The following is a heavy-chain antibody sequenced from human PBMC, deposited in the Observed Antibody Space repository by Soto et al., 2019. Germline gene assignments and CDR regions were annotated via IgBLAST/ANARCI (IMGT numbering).Heavy chain of an antibody. CDR1: GFTFSSYG. Sequence: SRRLPGSASGFTFSSYGMHWVRQAPGKGLEWVAVIWYDGSNKYYADSVKGRFTISRDNSKNTLYLQMNSLRAEDTAVYYCERDFIAVAGTADFDLWGRGTLVTVSS. J-gene: IGHJ2*01. CDR2: IWYDGSNK. V-gene: IGHV3-33*01. D-gene: IGHD6-19*01. CDR3: ERDFIAVAGTADFDL.